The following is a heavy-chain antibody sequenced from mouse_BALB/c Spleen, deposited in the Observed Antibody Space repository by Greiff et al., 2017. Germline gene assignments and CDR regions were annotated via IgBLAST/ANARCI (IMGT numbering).Heavy chain of an antibody. J-gene: IGHJ4*01. Sequence: EVQGVESGGGLVQPGGSLNLSCAASGFDFSRYWMSWARQAPGKGQEWIGEINPGSSTINYTPSLKDKFIISRDNAKNTLYLQMSKVRSEDTALYYCARLSSYNAMDYWGQGTSVTVSS. CDR3: ARLSSYNAMDY. V-gene: IGHV4-2*02. D-gene: IGHD1-1*01. CDR1: GFDFSRYW. CDR2: INPGSSTI.